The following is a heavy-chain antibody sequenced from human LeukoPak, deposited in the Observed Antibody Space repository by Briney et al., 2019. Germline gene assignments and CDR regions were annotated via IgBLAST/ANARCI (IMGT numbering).Heavy chain of an antibody. V-gene: IGHV4-39*01. CDR2: IYYSGST. CDR1: GGSISSSSYY. CDR3: ARKGKRITIFGVVMDFDY. D-gene: IGHD3-3*01. J-gene: IGHJ4*02. Sequence: PSETLSLTCTVSGGSISSSSYYWGWIRQPPGKGLEWIGSIYYSGSTYYNPSLKSRVTISVDTSKNQFSLKLSSVTAADTAVYYCARKGKRITIFGVVMDFDYWGQGTLVTVSS.